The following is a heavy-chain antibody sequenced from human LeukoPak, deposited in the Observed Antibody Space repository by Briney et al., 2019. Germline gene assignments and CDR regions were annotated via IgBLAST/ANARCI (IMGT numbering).Heavy chain of an antibody. CDR3: ASSGSYRFDY. J-gene: IGHJ4*02. CDR1: GFTFSSYS. Sequence: PGGSLRLSCAASGFTFSSYSMNWVRQAPGKGLEWVSHITASGTAMFYADSVKGRCTISRDNAKNSLYLQMNSLRDEDTAVYYCASSGSYRFDYWGQGTLVTVSS. CDR2: ITASGTAM. V-gene: IGHV3-48*02. D-gene: IGHD1-26*01.